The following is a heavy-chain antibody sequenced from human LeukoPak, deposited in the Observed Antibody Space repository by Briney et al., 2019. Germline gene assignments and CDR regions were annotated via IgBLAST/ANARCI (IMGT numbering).Heavy chain of an antibody. Sequence: APVKVSCKASGGAFSSYAISWVRQAPGQGLEWMGGIIPIFGTANYAQKFQGRVTITTDESTSTAYMELSSLRSEDAAVYYCARGAPEYSSSTHFQHWGQGTLVTVSS. V-gene: IGHV1-69*05. D-gene: IGHD6-6*01. J-gene: IGHJ1*01. CDR2: IIPIFGTA. CDR3: ARGAPEYSSSTHFQH. CDR1: GGAFSSYA.